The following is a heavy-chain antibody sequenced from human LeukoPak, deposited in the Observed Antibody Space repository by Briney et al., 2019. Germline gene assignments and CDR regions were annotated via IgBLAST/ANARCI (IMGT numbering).Heavy chain of an antibody. CDR3: ARRSGSFFGGNSGQFDL. J-gene: IGHJ4*02. CDR1: GYSFTSYW. V-gene: IGHV5-51*01. Sequence: GESLKISCKGSGYSFTSYWIGWVRQMPGKGLEWMGIIYPGDSDTRYSPSFQGQVTISADKSISTAYLQSSSLTASDTSMYYCARRSGSFFGGNSGQFDLWGQGTLVTVSS. CDR2: IYPGDSDT. D-gene: IGHD4-23*01.